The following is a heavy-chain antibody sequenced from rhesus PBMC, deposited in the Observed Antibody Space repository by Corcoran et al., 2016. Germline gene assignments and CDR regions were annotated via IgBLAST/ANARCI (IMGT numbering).Heavy chain of an antibody. J-gene: IGHJ4*01. CDR2: ISNGGGST. CDR1: GFTFSDYY. Sequence: EVQLVESGGGLAKPGGSLRLSCAASGFTFSDYYMDWVRQAPGKGLEWVSRISNGGGSTWYADSVNGRFTISRENAKNTLYLQMNSLRAEDTAVYYCARRGYSNYGNYFDYWGQGVLVTVSS. D-gene: IGHD4-23*01. V-gene: IGHV3-178*01. CDR3: ARRGYSNYGNYFDY.